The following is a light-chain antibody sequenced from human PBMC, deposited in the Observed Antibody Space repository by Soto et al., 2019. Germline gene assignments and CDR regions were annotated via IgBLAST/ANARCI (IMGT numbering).Light chain of an antibody. CDR1: TGPVTSGHY. CDR3: LLSYSGAGGGV. Sequence: QAVVPQVPSLTVSPGGTVTLTCGSSTGPVTSGHYPYWFQQKPGRAPRTLIYDTTYKHSWTPARFSGSLLGGKAALTLSGAQPEDEAEYYCLLSYSGAGGGVFGGGTKLTVL. V-gene: IGLV7-46*01. J-gene: IGLJ2*01. CDR2: DTT.